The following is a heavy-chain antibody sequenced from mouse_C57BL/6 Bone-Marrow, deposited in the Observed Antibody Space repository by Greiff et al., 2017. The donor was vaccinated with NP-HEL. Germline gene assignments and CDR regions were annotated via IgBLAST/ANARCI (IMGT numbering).Heavy chain of an antibody. J-gene: IGHJ2*01. CDR1: GYTFTSYW. V-gene: IGHV1-69*01. CDR3: ARSFFDY. CDR2: IDPSDSYT. Sequence: QVQLQQPGAELVMPGASVKLSCKASGYTFTSYWMHWVKQRPGQGLEWIGQIDPSDSYTNYNQKFKGKSTLTVDKSSSTAYMQLSSLTSEDSAVYYCARSFFDYWGQGTTLTVSS.